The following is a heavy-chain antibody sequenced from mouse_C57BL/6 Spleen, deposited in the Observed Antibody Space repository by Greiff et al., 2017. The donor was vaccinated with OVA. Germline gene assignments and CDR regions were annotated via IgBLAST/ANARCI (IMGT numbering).Heavy chain of an antibody. CDR2: ISDGGSYT. CDR3: ARKRAGTSISYYFDY. D-gene: IGHD4-1*01. CDR1: GFTFSSYA. J-gene: IGHJ2*01. V-gene: IGHV5-4*03. Sequence: DVMLVESGGGLVKPGGSLKLSCAASGFTFSSYAMSWVRQTPEQRLEWVATISDGGSYTYYPDNVKGRFTISRDNAKNNLYLQMSHLKSEDTAMYYGARKRAGTSISYYFDYWGHGPTLTVSS.